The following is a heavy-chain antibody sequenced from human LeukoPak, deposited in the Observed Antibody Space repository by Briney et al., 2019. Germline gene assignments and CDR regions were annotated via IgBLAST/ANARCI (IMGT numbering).Heavy chain of an antibody. CDR3: AREEDDYDSY. D-gene: IGHD5-24*01. Sequence: WVSSISSSSYIYYADSVKGRFTISRDNAKNSLYLQMNSLRAEDTAVYYCAREEDDYDSYWGQGTLVTVSS. J-gene: IGHJ4*02. V-gene: IGHV3-69-1*01. CDR2: ISSSSYI.